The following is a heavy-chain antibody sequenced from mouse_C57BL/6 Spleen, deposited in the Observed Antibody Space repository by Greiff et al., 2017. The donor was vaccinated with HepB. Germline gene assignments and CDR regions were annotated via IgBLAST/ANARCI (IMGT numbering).Heavy chain of an antibody. D-gene: IGHD2-1*01. Sequence: QVQLKESGAELVKPGASVKISCKASGYAFSSYWMNWVKQRPGKGLEWIGQIYPGDGDTNYNGKFKGKATLTADKSSSTAYMQLSSLTSEDSAVYFCAIGTIYYGNPYWGQGTSVTVSS. CDR3: AIGTIYYGNPY. CDR2: IYPGDGDT. J-gene: IGHJ4*01. CDR1: GYAFSSYW. V-gene: IGHV1-80*01.